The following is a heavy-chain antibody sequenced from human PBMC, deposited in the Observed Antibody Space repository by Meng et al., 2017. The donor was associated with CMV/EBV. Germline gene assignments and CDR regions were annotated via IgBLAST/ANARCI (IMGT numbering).Heavy chain of an antibody. CDR3: ARDRGVLRFLEWTHPRVDRGPVWFDP. CDR2: IYYSGST. J-gene: IGHJ5*02. D-gene: IGHD3-3*01. Sequence: SETLSLTCTVSGGSVSSGSYYWSWIRQPPGKGLEWIGYIYYSGSTNYNPSLKSRVTISVDTSKNQFSLKLSSVTAADTAVYYCARDRGVLRFLEWTHPRVDRGPVWFDPWGQGTLVTVSS. CDR1: GGSVSSGSYY. V-gene: IGHV4-61*01.